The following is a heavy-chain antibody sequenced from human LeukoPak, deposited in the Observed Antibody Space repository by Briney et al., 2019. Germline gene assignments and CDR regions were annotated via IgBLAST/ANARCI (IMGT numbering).Heavy chain of an antibody. Sequence: SETLSLTCAVYGGSFSGYYWSWIRQPPGKGLEWIGYIYYSGSTNYNPSLKSRVTISVDTSKNQFSLKLSSVTAADTAVYYCARISGWIDAFDIWGQGTMVTVSS. D-gene: IGHD6-19*01. CDR2: IYYSGST. CDR1: GGSFSGYY. J-gene: IGHJ3*02. V-gene: IGHV4-59*01. CDR3: ARISGWIDAFDI.